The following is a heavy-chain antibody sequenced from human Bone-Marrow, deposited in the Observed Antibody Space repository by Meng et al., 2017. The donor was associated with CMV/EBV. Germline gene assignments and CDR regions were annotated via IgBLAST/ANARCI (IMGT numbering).Heavy chain of an antibody. CDR2: ISYDGSNK. D-gene: IGHD1-26*01. CDR3: ARETPVPIVGSTGYYYNGMDV. J-gene: IGHJ6*02. V-gene: IGHV3-30*14. Sequence: GGSLRLSCAASGFTFSSYAMHWVRQAPGKGLEWVAVISYDGSNKYYADSVKGRFTISRDNSKNTLYLQMNSLRAEDTAVYYCARETPVPIVGSTGYYYNGMDVWGQGTTVTVSS. CDR1: GFTFSSYA.